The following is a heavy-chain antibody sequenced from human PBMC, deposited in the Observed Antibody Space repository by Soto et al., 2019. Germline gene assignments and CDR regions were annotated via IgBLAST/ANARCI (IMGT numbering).Heavy chain of an antibody. Sequence: QVQLVESGGGVVQPGRSLTLSCAASGFTFRNYAMHWVRQAPGKGLEWVATISYDGDNKYYTDYVKGPFTISRDNSKKSLYLQMNSLRPEDTAVYYCARPWGQLSTYYYGMDTWGQGTTVTVSS. V-gene: IGHV3-30-3*01. D-gene: IGHD3-16*01. CDR1: GFTFRNYA. CDR3: ARPWGQLSTYYYGMDT. CDR2: ISYDGDNK. J-gene: IGHJ6*02.